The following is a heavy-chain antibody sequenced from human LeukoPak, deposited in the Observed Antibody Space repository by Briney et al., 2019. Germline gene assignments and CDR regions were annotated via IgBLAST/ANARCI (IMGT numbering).Heavy chain of an antibody. CDR2: ISGSGGST. Sequence: PGGSLRLSCAASGFTFSSYAMSWVRQAPGKGLEWVSAISGSGGSTYYADSVKGRFTISRDNSKNTLYLQMNSLRAEDTAVYYCAKDSLRGYSYGPGGYWGQGTLVTVSS. J-gene: IGHJ4*02. D-gene: IGHD5-18*01. V-gene: IGHV3-23*01. CDR3: AKDSLRGYSYGPGGY. CDR1: GFTFSSYA.